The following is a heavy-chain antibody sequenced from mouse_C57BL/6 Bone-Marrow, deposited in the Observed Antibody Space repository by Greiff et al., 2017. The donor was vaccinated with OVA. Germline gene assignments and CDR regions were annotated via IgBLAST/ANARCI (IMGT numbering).Heavy chain of an antibody. V-gene: IGHV1-19*01. D-gene: IGHD2-2*01. J-gene: IGHJ3*01. CDR2: INPYNGGT. CDR3: ARIYGYDVWFAY. CDR1: GYTFTDYY. Sequence: DVQLQESGPVLVKPGASVKMSCKASGYTFTDYYMNWVKQSHGKSLEWIGVINPYNGGTSYNQKFKGKATLTVDKSSSTAYMELNSLTSEDSAVYYCARIYGYDVWFAYWGQGTLVTVSA.